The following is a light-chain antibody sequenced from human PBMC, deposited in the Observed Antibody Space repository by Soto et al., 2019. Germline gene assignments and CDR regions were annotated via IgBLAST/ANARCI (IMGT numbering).Light chain of an antibody. CDR2: RAT. J-gene: IGKJ4*01. CDR3: QEYNSY. Sequence: DIHMTQSPDTLSASVGDRVTITCRASQIIDDWLAWYQQKAGKPPRLLIYRATNLETGVPSRFSGSRYGTEFTHTINNLQPDDSATYYCQEYNSYFGGGTKVEIK. V-gene: IGKV1-5*03. CDR1: QIIDDW.